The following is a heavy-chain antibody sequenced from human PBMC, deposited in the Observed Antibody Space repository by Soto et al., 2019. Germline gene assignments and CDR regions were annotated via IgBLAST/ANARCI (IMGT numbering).Heavy chain of an antibody. Sequence: SETLSLTCNVSGGSISSSSYYWGWIRQPPGKGLEWIGSVYYTGTTYYNPSLKSRVTISVDTSKNHFSLKVTSLTAADTSVYYCARLKGADFISTHNWFDPWGQGIQVTVSS. J-gene: IGHJ5*02. CDR1: GGSISSSSYY. CDR2: VYYTGTT. V-gene: IGHV4-39*02. D-gene: IGHD3-3*01. CDR3: ARLKGADFISTHNWFDP.